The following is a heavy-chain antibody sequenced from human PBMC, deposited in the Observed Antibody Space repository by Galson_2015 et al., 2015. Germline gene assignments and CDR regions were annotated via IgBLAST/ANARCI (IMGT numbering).Heavy chain of an antibody. CDR1: GFTFSNAW. J-gene: IGHJ3*02. V-gene: IGHV3-15*01. CDR2: IKSKTDGGTT. D-gene: IGHD3-3*01. CDR3: TTYHDFWSGYRYDAFDI. Sequence: SLRLSCAASGFTFSNAWMSWVRQAPGKGLEWVGRIKSKTDGGTTDYAAPVKGRFTISRDDSKNTLYLQMNSLKTEDTAVYYCTTYHDFWSGYRYDAFDIWGQGTMVTVSS.